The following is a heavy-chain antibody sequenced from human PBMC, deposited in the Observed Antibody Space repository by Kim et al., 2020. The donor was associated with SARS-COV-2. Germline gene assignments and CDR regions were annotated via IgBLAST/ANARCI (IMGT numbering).Heavy chain of an antibody. V-gene: IGHV4-39*01. CDR1: GGSISSSSYY. CDR2: IYYSGST. CDR3: ARHPGGAGAFDI. J-gene: IGHJ3*02. D-gene: IGHD1-26*01. Sequence: SETLSLTCTVSGGSISSSSYYWGWIRQPPGKGLEWIGSIYYSGSTYYNPSLKSRVTISVDTSKNQFSLKLSSVTAADTAVYYCARHPGGAGAFDIWGQGTMVNVSS.